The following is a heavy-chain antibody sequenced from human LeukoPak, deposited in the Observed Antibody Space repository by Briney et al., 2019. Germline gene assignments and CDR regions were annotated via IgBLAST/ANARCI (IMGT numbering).Heavy chain of an antibody. CDR1: GYSFTNYW. V-gene: IGHV5-51*01. CDR3: ARHSPDYGKDV. CDR2: IYPRDFDT. Sequence: GESPKIFCKGSGYSFTNYWIGWVRQGPGKGPEWVGIIYPRDFDTRYSPSFEGQVTISADKYISTPYLQWSSLKASDTAMYYCARHSPDYGKDVWGRGPAVAVSS. J-gene: IGHJ6*02.